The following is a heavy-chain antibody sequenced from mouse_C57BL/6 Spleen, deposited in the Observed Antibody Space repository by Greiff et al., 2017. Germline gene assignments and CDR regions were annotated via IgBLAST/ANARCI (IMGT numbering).Heavy chain of an antibody. CDR2: IDPSSGGT. CDR1: GYTFTSYW. CDR3: ARSEYSNIGGY. D-gene: IGHD2-5*01. V-gene: IGHV1-72*01. J-gene: IGHJ2*01. Sequence: VQLQQPGAELVKPGASVKLSCKASGYTFTSYWMHWVKQRPGRGLEWIGRIDPSSGGTKYNEKFKSKATLTVDKPSSTADMQLSSLTSEDSAVYYCARSEYSNIGGYWGQGTTLTVSS.